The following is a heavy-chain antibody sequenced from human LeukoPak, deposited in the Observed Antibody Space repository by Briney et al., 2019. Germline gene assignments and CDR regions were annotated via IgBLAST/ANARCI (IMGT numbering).Heavy chain of an antibody. V-gene: IGHV4-39*01. D-gene: IGHD6-19*01. Sequence: GWVRQPPGKGLEWIGSIYYSGSTYYNPSLKSRVTISVDTSKNQFSLKLSSVTAADTAVYYCARSVAGTSPFDYWGQGTLVTVSS. CDR2: IYYSGST. J-gene: IGHJ4*02. CDR3: ARSVAGTSPFDY.